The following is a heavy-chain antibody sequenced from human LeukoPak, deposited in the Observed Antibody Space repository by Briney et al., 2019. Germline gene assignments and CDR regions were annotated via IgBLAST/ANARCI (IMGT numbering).Heavy chain of an antibody. V-gene: IGHV4-39*01. CDR2: IYYSGST. J-gene: IGHJ4*02. CDR1: GGSISSSSYY. D-gene: IGHD2-21*02. CDR3: ARRRAYCGGDCYWDY. Sequence: SETLSLTCTVSGGSISSSSYYWGWIRQPPGKGLEWIGSIYYSGSTYYNPSLKSRATISADTSKNQFSLKLSSVTAADTAVYYCARRRAYCGGDCYWDYWGQGTLVTVSS.